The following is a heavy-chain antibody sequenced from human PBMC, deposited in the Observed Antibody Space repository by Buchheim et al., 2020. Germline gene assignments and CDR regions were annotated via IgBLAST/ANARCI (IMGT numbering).Heavy chain of an antibody. CDR1: GGSVSSTYW. J-gene: IGHJ4*02. CDR2: INHSGST. D-gene: IGHD3-10*01. Sequence: QVQLQESGPGLVKPSGTLSLTCAVSGGSVSSTYWWSWVRQPPGKGLEWIGEINHSGSTNYNPSLKSRVTISVDTSRNQFSLKLSSVTAADTAVYYCALWFGELLYFDYWGQGTL. CDR3: ALWFGELLYFDY. V-gene: IGHV4-4*02.